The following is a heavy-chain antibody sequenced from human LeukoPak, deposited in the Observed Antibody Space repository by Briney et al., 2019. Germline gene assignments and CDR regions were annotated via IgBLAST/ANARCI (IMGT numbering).Heavy chain of an antibody. V-gene: IGHV3-30*18. Sequence: GGSLRLSCAASGFNFASNWMHWVRQTPGKGLEWVAVISNDGSNKHYGDSVKGRFTISRDNSKNTLYLQMDSLRGEDTAVYYCAKDPYRVIVATGNYLDPWGQGTLVTVSS. CDR3: AKDPYRVIVATGNYLDP. CDR2: ISNDGSNK. D-gene: IGHD2-21*01. CDR1: GFNFASNW. J-gene: IGHJ5*02.